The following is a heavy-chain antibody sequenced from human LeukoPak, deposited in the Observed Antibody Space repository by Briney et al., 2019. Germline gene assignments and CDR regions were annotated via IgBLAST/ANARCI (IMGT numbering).Heavy chain of an antibody. J-gene: IGHJ4*02. Sequence: SGPTLVKPTQTLTLTCSFSGFSLSTSGVGVGWIRQPPGKALELLALIYWDDDKRYSPSLKSRLTITKDTSKNQVVLTMTNMDPVDTATYYCAHSLLLWFGELDYFDYWGQGTLVTVSS. CDR3: AHSLLLWFGELDYFDY. CDR2: IYWDDDK. V-gene: IGHV2-5*02. CDR1: GFSLSTSGVG. D-gene: IGHD3-10*01.